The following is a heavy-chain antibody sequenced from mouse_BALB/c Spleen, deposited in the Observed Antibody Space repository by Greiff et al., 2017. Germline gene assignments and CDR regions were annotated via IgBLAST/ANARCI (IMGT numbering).Heavy chain of an antibody. Sequence: VQLQQSGAELAKPGASVKMSCKASGYTFTSYWMHWVKQRPGQGLEWIGYINPSTGYTEYNQKFKDKATLTADKSSSTAYMQLSSLTSEDSAVYYCASRGRDYAMDYWGQGTSVTFSS. V-gene: IGHV1-7*01. J-gene: IGHJ4*01. CDR1: GYTFTSYW. CDR3: ASRGRDYAMDY. CDR2: INPSTGYT.